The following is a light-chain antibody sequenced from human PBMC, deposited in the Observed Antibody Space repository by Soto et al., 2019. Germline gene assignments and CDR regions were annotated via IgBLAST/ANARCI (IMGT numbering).Light chain of an antibody. CDR2: EVS. V-gene: IGLV2-8*01. CDR3: SSYAGSNNLNV. CDR1: SSDVGGYNY. Sequence: QSALTQPTSASGSPGQSVTISCTGTSSDVGGYNYVSWYQQHPGKAPKLMIYEVSKRPSGVPDRFSGSKSGNTASLTVSGLQAEDEADYYCSSYAGSNNLNVFGTGTKVTVL. J-gene: IGLJ1*01.